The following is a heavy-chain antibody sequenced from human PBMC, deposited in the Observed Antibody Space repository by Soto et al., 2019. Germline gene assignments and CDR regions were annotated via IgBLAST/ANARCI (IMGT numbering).Heavy chain of an antibody. Sequence: QPGGSLRLSCAASGFTFRSYWMNWVRQAPGKGLEWVANIKQDGSETYYVDSVKGRFTISRDNAENSLYLQMNSLRAEDTAVYYCAKQLEGDRAMVTVVVFDYWGQGTLVTVSS. CDR2: IKQDGSET. D-gene: IGHD5-18*01. CDR3: AKQLEGDRAMVTVVVFDY. J-gene: IGHJ4*02. CDR1: GFTFRSYW. V-gene: IGHV3-7*05.